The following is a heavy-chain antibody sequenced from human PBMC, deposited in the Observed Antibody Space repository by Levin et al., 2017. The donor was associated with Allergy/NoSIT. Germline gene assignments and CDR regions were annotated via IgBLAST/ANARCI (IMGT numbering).Heavy chain of an antibody. D-gene: IGHD6-6*01. CDR3: ARHLYSSSSGTHGTYDYYGMDV. V-gene: IGHV5-51*01. Sequence: PGESLKISCKGSGYSFTSYWIGWVRQMPGKGLEWMGIIYPGDSDTRYSPSFQGQVTISADKSISTAYLQWSSLKASDTAMYYCARHLYSSSSGTHGTYDYYGMDVWGQGTTVTVSS. J-gene: IGHJ6*02. CDR2: IYPGDSDT. CDR1: GYSFTSYW.